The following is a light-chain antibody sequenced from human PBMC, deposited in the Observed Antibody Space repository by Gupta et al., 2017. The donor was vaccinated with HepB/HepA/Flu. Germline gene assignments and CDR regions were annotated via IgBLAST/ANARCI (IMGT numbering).Light chain of an antibody. CDR1: QSISSY. J-gene: IGKJ4*01. Sequence: DIQMTQSPSSLSASVGDRVTITCRASQSISSYLNWYQQKPGKAPKLLIYAASSLQSGVPSRFSGRGSGTDFTLTSSRLQPEDFATYYGQRCYSTHNFGGGTKVEIK. V-gene: IGKV1-39*01. CDR2: AAS. CDR3: QRCYSTHN.